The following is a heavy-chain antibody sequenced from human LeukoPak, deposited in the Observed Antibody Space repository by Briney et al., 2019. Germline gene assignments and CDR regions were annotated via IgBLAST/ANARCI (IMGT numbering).Heavy chain of an antibody. Sequence: SETLSLTCTVSGGSIRMYYWSWIRQSAGKGLQWVGRIHTSGSTKYNPSLKSRVTMSIDTSKNQFSLKLTSVTAADTAVYYCATTDILSVASTGDAFDVWGQGTRVTVSS. D-gene: IGHD6-19*01. V-gene: IGHV4-4*07. CDR3: ATTDILSVASTGDAFDV. CDR1: GGSIRMYY. CDR2: IHTSGST. J-gene: IGHJ3*01.